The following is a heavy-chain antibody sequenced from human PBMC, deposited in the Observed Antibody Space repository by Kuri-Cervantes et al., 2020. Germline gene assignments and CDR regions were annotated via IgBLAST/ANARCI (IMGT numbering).Heavy chain of an antibody. CDR2: ISGSGGST. Sequence: GESLKISCAASGFTFSSYAMSWVRQAPGKGLEWVSAISGSGGSTYYADSVKGRFTISRDNSKNTLYLQMNSLRAEDTAVYYCARAPIESGKPVLRILEWSSYFYIDVWGKGTTVTVSS. V-gene: IGHV3-23*01. CDR1: GFTFSSYA. J-gene: IGHJ6*03. CDR3: ARAPIESGKPVLRILEWSSYFYIDV. D-gene: IGHD3-3*01.